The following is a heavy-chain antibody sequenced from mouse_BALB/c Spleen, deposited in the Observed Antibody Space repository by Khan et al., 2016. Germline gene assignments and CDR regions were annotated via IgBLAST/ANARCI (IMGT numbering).Heavy chain of an antibody. V-gene: IGHV14-3*02. Sequence: VQLQQSGAELVRSGASVKLSCTASAFNIIDTYMHWVKQRPEQGLEWIGRIDPANGNTKYDPKFQGKATITADTSSNTAYLQLSSLTSEDTAIYYCANWDWYFDVWGAGTTVTVTS. CDR3: ANWDWYFDV. D-gene: IGHD4-1*01. CDR1: AFNIIDTY. CDR2: IDPANGNT. J-gene: IGHJ1*01.